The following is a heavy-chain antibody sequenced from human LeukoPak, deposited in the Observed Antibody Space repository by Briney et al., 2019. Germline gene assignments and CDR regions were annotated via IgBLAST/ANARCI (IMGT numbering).Heavy chain of an antibody. J-gene: IGHJ4*02. Sequence: HSGESLRLSCAASGFTFSSYAMSWVRQAPGKGLEWISVIYSDGTTHYADSVKGRFSISRDNSKNTLYLQMNSLRAEDTAVYYCATKEGYGGLFDHWGQGTLVTVSS. D-gene: IGHD4-23*01. CDR1: GFTFSSYA. CDR3: ATKEGYGGLFDH. V-gene: IGHV3-66*01. CDR2: IYSDGTT.